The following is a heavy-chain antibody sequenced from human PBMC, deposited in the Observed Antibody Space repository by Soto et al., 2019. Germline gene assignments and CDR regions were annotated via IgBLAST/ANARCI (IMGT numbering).Heavy chain of an antibody. J-gene: IGHJ4*02. CDR3: ARGLRYSSSSRASFDY. D-gene: IGHD6-6*01. Sequence: GGSLRLSCAASGFTFSSYWMSWVRQAPGKGLEWVANIKQDGSEKYYVDSVKGRFTISRDNAKNSLYLQMNSLRAEDTAVYYCARGLRYSSSSRASFDYWGQGTLVTVSS. CDR2: IKQDGSEK. CDR1: GFTFSSYW. V-gene: IGHV3-7*03.